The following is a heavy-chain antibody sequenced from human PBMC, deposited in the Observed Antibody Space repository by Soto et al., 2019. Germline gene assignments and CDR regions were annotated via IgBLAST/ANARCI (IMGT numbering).Heavy chain of an antibody. CDR3: ARTRYGDNVDY. J-gene: IGHJ4*02. CDR1: GSPFPSYD. D-gene: IGHD4-17*01. V-gene: IGHV1-8*01. Sequence: QVQLVQSGAEVKKPGASVQVSCTASGSPFPSYDINWVRQATGQGLEWMGWMNPNSGNTGYAQKFQGRGTMTRNTSISTAYMELSSLRSEDTAVYYWARTRYGDNVDYWGQGTLVTVSS. CDR2: MNPNSGNT.